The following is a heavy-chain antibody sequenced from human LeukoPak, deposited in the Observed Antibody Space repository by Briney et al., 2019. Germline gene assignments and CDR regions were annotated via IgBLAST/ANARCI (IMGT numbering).Heavy chain of an antibody. J-gene: IGHJ4*02. CDR3: ARQLRPDGWFFDY. D-gene: IGHD6-19*01. CDR2: IYPDDADT. Sequence: GASLKISCKGSGYSFTSYWIAWVRQMPGKGLEWMGIIYPDDADTRYSPSFQGQVTISADKSITTAYLQWSSLQASDTAMYYCARQLRPDGWFFDYWGQGTLVTVSS. V-gene: IGHV5-51*01. CDR1: GYSFTSYW.